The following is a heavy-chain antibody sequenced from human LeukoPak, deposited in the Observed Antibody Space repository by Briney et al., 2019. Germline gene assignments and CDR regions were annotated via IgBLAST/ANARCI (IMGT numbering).Heavy chain of an antibody. CDR2: IYYSGST. D-gene: IGHD1-26*01. V-gene: IGHV4-59*01. CDR3: ARATGSGSYEAYFDY. CDR1: GGSISSYY. Sequence: PSETLPLTCTVSGGSISSYYWSWIRQPPGKGLEWIGYIYYSGSTNYNPSLKSRVTISVDTSKNQFSLKLSSVTAADTAVYYCARATGSGSYEAYFDYWGQGTLVTVSS. J-gene: IGHJ4*02.